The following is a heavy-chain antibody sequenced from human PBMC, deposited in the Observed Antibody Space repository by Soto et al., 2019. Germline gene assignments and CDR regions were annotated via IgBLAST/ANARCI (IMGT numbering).Heavy chain of an antibody. CDR1: GCTFTSYG. J-gene: IGHJ3*02. CDR3: ARVHSSGWYGAFDI. D-gene: IGHD6-19*01. CDR2: ISAYNGNT. V-gene: IGHV1-18*04. Sequence: ASVTGSCTASGCTFTSYGISWVRQALGQGLEWMGWISAYNGNTNYAQKLQGRVTMTTDTSTSTAYMELRSLRSDDTAVYYCARVHSSGWYGAFDIWGQGTMVTVSS.